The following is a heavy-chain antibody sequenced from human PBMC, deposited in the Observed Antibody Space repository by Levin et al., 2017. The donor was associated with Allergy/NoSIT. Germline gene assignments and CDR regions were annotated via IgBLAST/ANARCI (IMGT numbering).Heavy chain of an antibody. Sequence: SLKISCAASGFTFDDYAMHWVRQAPGKGLEWVSGISWNSGSIGYADSVKGRFTISRDNAKNSLYLQMNSLRAEDTALYYCAKHTRVPDAFAICGQGTMVTVSS. J-gene: IGHJ3*02. CDR3: AKHTRVPDAFAI. CDR1: GFTFDDYA. CDR2: ISWNSGSI. V-gene: IGHV3-9*01. D-gene: IGHD3-10*01.